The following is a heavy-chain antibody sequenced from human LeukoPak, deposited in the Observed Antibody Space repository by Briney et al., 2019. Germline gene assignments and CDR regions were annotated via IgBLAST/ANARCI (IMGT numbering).Heavy chain of an antibody. CDR2: ISGSGGST. Sequence: HPGGSLRLSCAASGFTFSSYAMSWVRQAPGKGLEWVSAISGSGGSTYYADSVKGRFTISRDNSKNTLYLQMNSLRAEDTAVYYCAKATYYYDSSGYYYYFDYWGQGTLVTVSS. V-gene: IGHV3-23*01. CDR3: AKATYYYDSSGYYYYFDY. CDR1: GFTFSSYA. J-gene: IGHJ4*02. D-gene: IGHD3-22*01.